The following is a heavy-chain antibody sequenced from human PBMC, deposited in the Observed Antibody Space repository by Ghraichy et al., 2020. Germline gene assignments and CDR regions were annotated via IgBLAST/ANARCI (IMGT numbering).Heavy chain of an antibody. CDR3: ARVSAVVVPAALNYYYYYGMDV. CDR2: INHSGST. Sequence: SETLSLTCAVYGGSFSGYYWSWIRQPPGKGLEWIGEINHSGSTNYNPSLKSRVTISVDTSKNQFSLKLSSVTAADTAVYYCARVSAVVVPAALNYYYYYGMDVWGQGTTVTVSS. J-gene: IGHJ6*02. V-gene: IGHV4-34*01. D-gene: IGHD2-2*01. CDR1: GGSFSGYY.